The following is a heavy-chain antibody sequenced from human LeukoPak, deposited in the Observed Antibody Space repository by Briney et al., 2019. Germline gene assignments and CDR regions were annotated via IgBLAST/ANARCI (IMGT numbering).Heavy chain of an antibody. Sequence: SETLSLTCTVSGVSISSGGYYWSWIRQHPGKGLEWIGYIYYSGSTYYNPSLKSRVTISVDTSKNQFSLKLSSVTAADTAVYYCAREYYYDSSGPDWYFDLWGRGTLVTVSS. CDR3: AREYYYDSSGPDWYFDL. V-gene: IGHV4-31*03. D-gene: IGHD3-22*01. CDR2: IYYSGST. CDR1: GVSISSGGYY. J-gene: IGHJ2*01.